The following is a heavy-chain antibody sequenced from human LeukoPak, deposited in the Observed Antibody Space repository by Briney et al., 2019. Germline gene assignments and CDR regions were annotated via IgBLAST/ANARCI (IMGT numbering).Heavy chain of an antibody. D-gene: IGHD2-8*02. J-gene: IGHJ3*02. CDR2: IKQDGSEK. Sequence: GGSLGLSCAASGFTFSSYWMSWVRQAPGKGLEWVANIKQDGSEKYYVDSVKGRFTISRDNAKNSLYLQMNSLRAEDTAVYYRAREPSGVAPRDIWGQGTMVTVSS. CDR1: GFTFSSYW. CDR3: AREPSGVAPRDI. V-gene: IGHV3-7*03.